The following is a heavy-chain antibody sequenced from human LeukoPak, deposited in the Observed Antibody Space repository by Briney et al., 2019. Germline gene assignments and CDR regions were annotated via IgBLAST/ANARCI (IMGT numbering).Heavy chain of an antibody. V-gene: IGHV1-2*02. J-gene: IGHJ5*02. CDR2: INPNSGGT. Sequence: ASVKVSCKASGYTFTGYYMHWVRQAPGQGLEWMGWINPNSGGTNYAQKFQGRVTMTKDTSISTAYMELSRLRSDDTAVYYCARGQAKFGELVNWFDPWGQGTLVTVSS. D-gene: IGHD3-10*01. CDR3: ARGQAKFGELVNWFDP. CDR1: GYTFTGYY.